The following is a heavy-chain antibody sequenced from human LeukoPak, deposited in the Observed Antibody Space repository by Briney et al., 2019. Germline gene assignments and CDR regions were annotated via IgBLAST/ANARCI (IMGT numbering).Heavy chain of an antibody. CDR3: ATDLSGSQTYDY. Sequence: ASVKVSCKVSGYTLTELSMHWVRQAPGKGLEWMGGFDPEDGETIYAQKFQGRVTTTEDTSTDTAYMELSSLRSEDTAVYYCATDLSGSQTYDYWGQGTLVTVSS. CDR2: FDPEDGET. J-gene: IGHJ4*02. D-gene: IGHD1-26*01. V-gene: IGHV1-24*01. CDR1: GYTLTELS.